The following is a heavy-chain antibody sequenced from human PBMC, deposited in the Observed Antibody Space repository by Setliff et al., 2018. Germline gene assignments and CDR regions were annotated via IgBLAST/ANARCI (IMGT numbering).Heavy chain of an antibody. CDR2: INAGNGTT. V-gene: IGHV1-3*01. CDR1: GYTFSTYG. CDR3: ARDFSTGSSS. J-gene: IGHJ5*02. D-gene: IGHD2-8*02. Sequence: ASLKVSCKASGYTFSTYGIAWVRQAPGQGLEWMGWINAGNGTTKCSQNFQGRVTITRDTSATTVYMELSSLRAEDTAVYYCARDFSTGSSSWGQGTLVTVSS.